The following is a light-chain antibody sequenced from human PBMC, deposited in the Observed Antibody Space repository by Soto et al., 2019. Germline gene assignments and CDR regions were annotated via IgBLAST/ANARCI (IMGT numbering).Light chain of an antibody. CDR1: QGISSY. J-gene: IGKJ1*01. CDR3: QQYYSYPWT. CDR2: AAS. Sequence: IQLTQSPSSLSASVGDRVTITCRASQGISSYLAWYQQKPGKAPKLLIYAASTLQSGVPSRFSGSGSGTDFTLTISCLQSEDFATYYCQQYYSYPWTFGQGTKVEIK. V-gene: IGKV1-9*01.